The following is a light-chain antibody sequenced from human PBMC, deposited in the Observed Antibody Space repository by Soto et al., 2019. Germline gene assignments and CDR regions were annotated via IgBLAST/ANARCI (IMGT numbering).Light chain of an antibody. V-gene: IGKV1-39*01. CDR1: QSISTF. CDR2: AAS. CDR3: QQRYTTPLT. J-gene: IGKJ1*01. Sequence: DIQMTQSPSSLSASVRDRVSVTCRASQSISTFLHWYQQRPGEAPKLLIYAASSLQSGVPSRFSGSGSGADLTLTIGSLQPEDFATYYCQQRYTTPLTFGQGTKV.